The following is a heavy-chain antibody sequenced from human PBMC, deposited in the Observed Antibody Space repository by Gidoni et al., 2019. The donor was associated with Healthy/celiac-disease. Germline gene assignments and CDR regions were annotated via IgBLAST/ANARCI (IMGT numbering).Heavy chain of an antibody. CDR3: GCNEEWLRGGPTYYYYYMDV. V-gene: IGHV3-21*01. J-gene: IGHJ6*03. CDR1: GFTFSSYS. Sequence: EVQLVESGGGLVKPGGSLRLSCAASGFTFSSYSMNWVRQAPGKGLEWVSSISSSSSYIYYADSVKGRFTISRDNAKNSLYLQMNSLRAEDTAVYYCGCNEEWLRGGPTYYYYYMDVWGKGTTVTVSS. D-gene: IGHD5-12*01. CDR2: ISSSSSYI.